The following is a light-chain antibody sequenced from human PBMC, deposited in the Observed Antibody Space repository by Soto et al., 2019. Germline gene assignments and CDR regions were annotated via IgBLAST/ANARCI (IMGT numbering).Light chain of an antibody. Sequence: QSALNQPASVSGSPGQSITISCSGTSSDIGSYNHVAWYQQFPGKSPKLMIYAVSDRPSGVSDRFSGSKSGITASLTISGLQTEDEADYYCISYTDRQSYLFGTGTKVTVL. CDR2: AVS. J-gene: IGLJ1*01. V-gene: IGLV2-14*03. CDR1: SSDIGSYNH. CDR3: ISYTDRQSYL.